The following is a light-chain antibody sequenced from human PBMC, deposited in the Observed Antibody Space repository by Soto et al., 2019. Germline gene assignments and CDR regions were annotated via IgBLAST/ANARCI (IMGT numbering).Light chain of an antibody. V-gene: IGKV1-8*01. Sequence: AIRMTQSPSSPSASIGDTVTITCRASQDIGSVLAWYQQKPGTAPKVLISGASDLHGGVPSRFSGSGSRTDFTLTITHLQSEDFATYYCQHYLNYPITFGQGTRLEIK. J-gene: IGKJ5*01. CDR1: QDIGSV. CDR2: GAS. CDR3: QHYLNYPIT.